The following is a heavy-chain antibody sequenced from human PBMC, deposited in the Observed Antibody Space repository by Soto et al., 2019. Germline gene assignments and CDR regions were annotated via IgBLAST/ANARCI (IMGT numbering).Heavy chain of an antibody. Sequence: GASVKVSCKASGYSFKDHYMHWVRQAPGRGLEWVGIINPSGEHTNYAQQFRGRVTMTRDTSTSTACMELRSLRSEDTAVYFCARIPCKGGSCYFDFDHWGQGTLVTVSS. V-gene: IGHV1-46*02. CDR1: GYSFKDHY. CDR3: ARIPCKGGSCYFDFDH. J-gene: IGHJ4*02. D-gene: IGHD2-15*01. CDR2: INPSGEHT.